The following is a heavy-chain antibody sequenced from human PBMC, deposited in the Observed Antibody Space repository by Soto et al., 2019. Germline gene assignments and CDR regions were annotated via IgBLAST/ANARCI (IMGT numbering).Heavy chain of an antibody. CDR3: ARDKGIAARPVDYYCYGMDV. CDR2: ISAYNGNT. J-gene: IGHJ6*02. CDR1: GYTFTSYG. V-gene: IGHV1-18*01. Sequence: ASVKVSCKASGYTFTSYGISWVRQAPGQGLEWMGWISAYNGNTNYAQKLQGRVTMTTDTSTSTAYMELRSLRSDDTAVYYCARDKGIAARPVDYYCYGMDVWGQGTTVTVSS. D-gene: IGHD6-6*01.